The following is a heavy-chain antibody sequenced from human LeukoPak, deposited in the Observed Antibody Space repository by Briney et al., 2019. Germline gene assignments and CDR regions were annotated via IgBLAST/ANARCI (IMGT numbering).Heavy chain of an antibody. CDR1: GFTFSNVW. D-gene: IGHD3-10*02. Sequence: GGSLRLSCAASGFTFSNVWMTWVRQAPGKGLEWVGRIKSKTNGGTTGYAAPVKGRFTILRDDSKNTLYLQMNSLKTEDTAVYYCATDFSPTLMYYFDYWGQGTLVTVSS. V-gene: IGHV3-15*01. J-gene: IGHJ4*02. CDR3: ATDFSPTLMYYFDY. CDR2: IKSKTNGGTT.